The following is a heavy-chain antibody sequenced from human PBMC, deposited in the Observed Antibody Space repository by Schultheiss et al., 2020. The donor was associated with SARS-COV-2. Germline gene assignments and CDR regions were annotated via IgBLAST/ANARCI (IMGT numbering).Heavy chain of an antibody. CDR1: GGSISSGSYY. Sequence: SETLSLTCTVSGGSISSGSYYWSWIRQPAGKGLEWIGYIYYTGSTNYNPSLKSRVTISVDTSKNQFSLQLNSVTPEDTAVYYCARARTGFYFDYWGQGTLVTVSS. CDR2: IYYTGST. V-gene: IGHV4-61*10. D-gene: IGHD1-14*01. J-gene: IGHJ4*02. CDR3: ARARTGFYFDY.